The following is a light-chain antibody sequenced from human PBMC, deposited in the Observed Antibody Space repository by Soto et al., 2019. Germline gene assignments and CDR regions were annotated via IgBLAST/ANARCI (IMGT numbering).Light chain of an antibody. CDR1: QSISSY. J-gene: IGKJ1*01. V-gene: IGKV1-39*01. CDR3: QQSYSTFKT. CDR2: AAS. Sequence: DVQMTQSPSSLSASVGDTVTITCRASQSISSYLNWYQQKPGKAPKLLIYAASSLKSGVPSRFSGSGSGTDFTLTISSLQPEDFATYYCQQSYSTFKTFGQGTKVEIK.